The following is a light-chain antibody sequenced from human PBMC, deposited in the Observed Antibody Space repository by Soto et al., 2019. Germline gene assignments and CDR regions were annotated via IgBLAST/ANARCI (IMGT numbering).Light chain of an antibody. J-gene: IGKJ1*01. V-gene: IGKV1-5*01. Sequence: DIQMTQSPSTLAASVGDRVTITCRASQSISSWLAWYQQKPGKAPKLLIYDASSLESGVPSRFSGSGSGTEFTPTISSLQPDDFATYYCQQYNSYWTFGQGTMVDIK. CDR3: QQYNSYWT. CDR2: DAS. CDR1: QSISSW.